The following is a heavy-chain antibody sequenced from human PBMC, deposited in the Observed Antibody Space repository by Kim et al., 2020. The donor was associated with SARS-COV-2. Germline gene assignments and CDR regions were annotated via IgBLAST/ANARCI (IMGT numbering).Heavy chain of an antibody. CDR3: ARDRERTGPRDGGNVLRYFDWLPYCCYYGMDV. Sequence: GGSLRLSCAASGFTFSSYAMHWVRQAPGKGLEWVAVISYDGSNKYYADSVKGRFTISRDNSKNTLYLQMNSLRAEDTAVYYCARDRERTGPRDGGNVLRYFDWLPYCCYYGMDVWGQGTTVTVSS. J-gene: IGHJ6*02. V-gene: IGHV3-30*04. CDR2: ISYDGSNK. D-gene: IGHD3-9*01. CDR1: GFTFSSYA.